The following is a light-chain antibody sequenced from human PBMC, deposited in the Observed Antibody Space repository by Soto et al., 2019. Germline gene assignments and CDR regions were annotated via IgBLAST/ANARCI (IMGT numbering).Light chain of an antibody. CDR1: QSVTSSY. CDR2: AAS. J-gene: IGKJ4*01. CDR3: QQYGYSAT. Sequence: ERVLTESRATLYLSPRERATLSCRASQSVTSSYLAWYQQKPGQAPRLLIYAASSRATGIPDRFSGSGSGTDFTLTISRLEPEDFAVYYCQQYGYSATFGGGSKADI. V-gene: IGKV3-20*01.